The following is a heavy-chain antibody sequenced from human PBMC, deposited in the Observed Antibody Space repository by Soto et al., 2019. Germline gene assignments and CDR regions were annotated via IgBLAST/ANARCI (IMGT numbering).Heavy chain of an antibody. D-gene: IGHD2-15*01. CDR2: IYSGGSI. CDR3: AREGGGVYCSGGSCYGRYFDY. J-gene: IGHJ4*02. CDR1: GFTVSTNY. Sequence: EVQLVETGGGLIQPGGSLRLSCAASGFTVSTNYMSWVRQAPGKGLEWVSIIYSGGSIYYADSVQGRFTISRENSKNTLDLERNSLRAEDTAVYYCAREGGGVYCSGGSCYGRYFDYWGQGTLVTVSA. V-gene: IGHV3-53*02.